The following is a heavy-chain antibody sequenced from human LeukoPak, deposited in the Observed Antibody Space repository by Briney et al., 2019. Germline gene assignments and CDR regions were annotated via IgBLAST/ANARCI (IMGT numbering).Heavy chain of an antibody. J-gene: IGHJ5*02. V-gene: IGHV3-23*01. D-gene: IGHD3-10*01. CDR1: GFTFSSYA. CDR2: ISGSGGST. Sequence: SGGSLRLSCAASGFTFSSYAMSWVRQAPGKGLEWVSAISGSGGSTYHADSVKGRFTISRDNSKNTLYLQMNSLRAEDTAVYYCAKHYGSGLDPWGQGTLVTVSS. CDR3: AKHYGSGLDP.